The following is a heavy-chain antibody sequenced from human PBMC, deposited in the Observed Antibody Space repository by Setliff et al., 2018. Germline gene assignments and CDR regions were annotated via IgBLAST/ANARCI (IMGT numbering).Heavy chain of an antibody. CDR2: LSYNGNA. CDR1: GGSFTTYY. D-gene: IGHD3-10*01. Sequence: SETLSLTCTVSGGSFTTYYWGWIRQPPGKGLEWIGTLSYNGNAYYTPSLKSRVTISIDTSKNQFSLKLSSVTAADTAVYYCARHTIAMSTIISYFDYWGQGTLVTVSS. J-gene: IGHJ4*02. CDR3: ARHTIAMSTIISYFDY. V-gene: IGHV4-39*01.